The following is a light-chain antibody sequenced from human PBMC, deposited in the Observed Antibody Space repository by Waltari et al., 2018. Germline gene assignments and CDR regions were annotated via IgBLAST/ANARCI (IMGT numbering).Light chain of an antibody. J-gene: IGLJ1*01. CDR3: CSYVGYSTYYV. CDR2: EVT. Sequence: QSALTQPASVSGSPGQSITISCTGTSSDIGSYKRCSWYQHHPGKAPKLLIYEVTKRPSGVSDRFSGSMSGNTASLTISGLQAEDEADYYCCSYVGYSTYYVFGTETKVTVL. V-gene: IGLV2-23*02. CDR1: SSDIGSYKR.